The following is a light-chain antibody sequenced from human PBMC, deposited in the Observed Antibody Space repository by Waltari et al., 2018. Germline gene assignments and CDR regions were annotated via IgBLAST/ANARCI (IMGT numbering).Light chain of an antibody. V-gene: IGLV2-14*01. CDR1: SSDVGTYNY. Sequence: QSALTQPASVSGSPGQSITISCTGTSSDVGTYNYVSWYQQHPGKAPKLIISEVSNRPSGVSNRFPGSKSGNTASLTISGLQAEDEADYYCTSYTSSSTVVFGGGTKLTVL. CDR2: EVS. CDR3: TSYTSSSTVV. J-gene: IGLJ2*01.